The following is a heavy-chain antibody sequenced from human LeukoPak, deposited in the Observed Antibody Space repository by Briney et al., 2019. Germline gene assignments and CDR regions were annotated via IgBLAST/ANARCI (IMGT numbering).Heavy chain of an antibody. CDR2: ISNNGGYT. V-gene: IGHV3-23*01. CDR1: GFTFSSSA. D-gene: IGHD2-15*01. J-gene: IGHJ4*02. Sequence: GGPLSLPCAASGFTFSSSAMSWVRQAPGKGLRWVSAISNNGGYTYYADSVQGRFTISRDNSKSTLCLQMNSLRAEDTAVYYCAKQLGYCSDGSCYFPYWGQGTLVTVSS. CDR3: AKQLGYCSDGSCYFPY.